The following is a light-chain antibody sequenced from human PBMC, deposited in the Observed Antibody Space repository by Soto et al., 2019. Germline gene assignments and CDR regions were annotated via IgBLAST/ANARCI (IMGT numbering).Light chain of an antibody. Sequence: LHLTLSPSSLSASGGNRITITCRSRQSISIYVNWCQQKPGKAPKLLISAASTLDSGVPARFSGSGSGTDFTLTITSLQPEDFATYYCPQSYSTLWTLGQGTKVDIK. V-gene: IGKV1-39*01. CDR1: QSISIY. J-gene: IGKJ1*01. CDR3: PQSYSTLWT. CDR2: AAS.